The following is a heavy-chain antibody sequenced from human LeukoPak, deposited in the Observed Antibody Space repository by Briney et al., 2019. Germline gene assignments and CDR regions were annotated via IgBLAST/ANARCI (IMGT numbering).Heavy chain of an antibody. CDR3: ARRFGY. CDR2: ISSSSSAI. V-gene: IGHV3-48*01. Sequence: GGSLRLSCAASGFTFSSYSMNWVRQAPGKGLEWVSYISSSSSAIYYADSVKGRFTISRDNAKNSLYLQMNSLRAEDTAVYYCARRFGYWGQGTLVTVSS. CDR1: GFTFSSYS. J-gene: IGHJ4*02.